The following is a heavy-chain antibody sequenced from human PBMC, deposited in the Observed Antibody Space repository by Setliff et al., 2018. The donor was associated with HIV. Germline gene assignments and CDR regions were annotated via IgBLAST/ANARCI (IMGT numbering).Heavy chain of an antibody. CDR2: IYYSGST. J-gene: IGHJ4*02. D-gene: IGHD5-18*01. CDR3: ARGGYRDGYDY. Sequence: SETLSLTCTVSGGSISSGDYYWSWIRQPPGKGLEWIGYIYYSGSTYYNPSLKSRVTISVDTSKNQLSLKLRSVAAADTAVYYCARGGYRDGYDYWGQGTLVTVSS. V-gene: IGHV4-30-4*02. CDR1: GGSISSGDYY.